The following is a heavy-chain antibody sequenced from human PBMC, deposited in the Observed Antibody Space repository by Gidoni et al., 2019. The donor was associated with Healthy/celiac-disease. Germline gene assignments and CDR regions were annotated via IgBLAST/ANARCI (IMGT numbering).Heavy chain of an antibody. Sequence: QVQLVQSGAEVKKPGASVKVSCKVSGYTLTDLSMHWVRQAPGKGLEWMGGFDPEDGETIYAKKFQGRVTMTEDTSTDTAYMELSSLRSEDTAVYYCATPTYGSGSYSNFDYWGQGTLVTVSS. J-gene: IGHJ4*02. CDR1: GYTLTDLS. D-gene: IGHD3-10*01. V-gene: IGHV1-24*01. CDR2: FDPEDGET. CDR3: ATPTYGSGSYSNFDY.